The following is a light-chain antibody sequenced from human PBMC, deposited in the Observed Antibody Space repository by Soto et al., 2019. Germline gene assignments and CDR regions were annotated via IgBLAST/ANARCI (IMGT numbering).Light chain of an antibody. CDR3: QQYNNWPQT. V-gene: IGKV3-20*01. J-gene: IGKJ1*01. CDR2: GAS. Sequence: EIVLTQSPGTLSLSPGERATLSCRASQSVSNNYLAWYQQKPGQAPRLLMYGASTRANGSPDRFSGRGSGTDFTLTISRLEPEDFAVYYCQQYNNWPQTFGQGTKVDIK. CDR1: QSVSNNY.